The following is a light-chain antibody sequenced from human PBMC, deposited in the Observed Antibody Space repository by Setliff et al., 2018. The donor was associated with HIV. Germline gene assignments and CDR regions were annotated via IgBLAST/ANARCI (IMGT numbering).Light chain of an antibody. J-gene: IGLJ1*01. CDR1: SSDIGRYNL. V-gene: IGLV2-23*01. CDR2: QAT. CDR3: CSNTGSNTYV. Sequence: ASVSGSPGQAITISCTGTSSDIGRYNLVSWYQQYPGKAPKLMIYQATKRPSGVSNRFSGSKSGNTASLTISGLQAEDEADYYCCSNTGSNTYVFGSGTKGHRP.